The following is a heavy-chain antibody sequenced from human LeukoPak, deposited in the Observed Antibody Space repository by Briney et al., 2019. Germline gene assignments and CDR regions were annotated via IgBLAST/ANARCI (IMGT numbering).Heavy chain of an antibody. CDR1: GYTFTSYD. J-gene: IGHJ5*02. D-gene: IGHD1-26*01. CDR2: MNPNSGNT. V-gene: IGHV1-8*01. Sequence: ASVKVSCKASGYTFTSYDINWVRQATGQGLEWMGWMNPNSGNTGYAQKFQGRVTMTRNTSISTAYMELSSLRSEDTAVYYCARARIGNLRFDPWGQGTLVTVSS. CDR3: ARARIGNLRFDP.